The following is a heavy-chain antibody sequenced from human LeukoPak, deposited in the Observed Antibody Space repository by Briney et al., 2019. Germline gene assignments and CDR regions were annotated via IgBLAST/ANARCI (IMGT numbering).Heavy chain of an antibody. V-gene: IGHV1-69*05. CDR2: IIPIFGTA. D-gene: IGHD3-22*01. CDR1: GGTFSSYA. J-gene: IGHJ4*02. Sequence: ASVKVSCEASGGTFSSYAISWVRQAPGQGLEWMGGIIPIFGTANYAQKFQGRVTITTDESTSTAYLELSSLRSEDTAVYYCARDFSDGSGYYSYWGQGTLVTVSS. CDR3: ARDFSDGSGYYSY.